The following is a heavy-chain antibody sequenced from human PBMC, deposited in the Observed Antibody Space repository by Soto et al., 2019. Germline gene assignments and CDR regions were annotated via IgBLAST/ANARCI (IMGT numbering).Heavy chain of an antibody. CDR1: GFTFSSYS. D-gene: IGHD3-3*01. V-gene: IGHV3-48*01. CDR3: ARDWKRITIFGVATRAFDI. Sequence: GGSLRLSCASSGFTFSSYSMNLVRQAPGKGLEWVSYISSSSSTIYYADSVKGRFTISRDNAKNSLYLQMNSLRAEDTAVYYCARDWKRITIFGVATRAFDIWGQGTMVTVSS. J-gene: IGHJ3*02. CDR2: ISSSSSTI.